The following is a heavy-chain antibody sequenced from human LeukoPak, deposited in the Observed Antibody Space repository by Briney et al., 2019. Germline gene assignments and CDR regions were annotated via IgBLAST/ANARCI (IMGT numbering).Heavy chain of an antibody. Sequence: GGSLRLSCAASGFIFSSYGMHWVRQAPGKGLEWVAVISYDGHNQDYADSVKGRFTFSRDNSRNTLYLQMNDLRPDDSALYYCGRGAGNYFFDYWGQGALVTVSS. V-gene: IGHV3-30*03. CDR3: GRGAGNYFFDY. CDR1: GFIFSSYG. D-gene: IGHD4-23*01. CDR2: ISYDGHNQ. J-gene: IGHJ4*02.